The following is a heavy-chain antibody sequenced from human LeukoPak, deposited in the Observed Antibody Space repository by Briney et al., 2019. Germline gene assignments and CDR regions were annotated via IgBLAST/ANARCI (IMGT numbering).Heavy chain of an antibody. V-gene: IGHV3-33*01. CDR1: GFTFSSYG. Sequence: GRPLRLSCAASGFTFSSYGMHWVRQAPGKGLEWVAVIWYDGSNKYYADSVKGRFTISGDNSKNTLYLQMNSLRAEDTAVYYCARETPTWGAMNYFDYWGQGTLVTVSS. D-gene: IGHD3-16*01. J-gene: IGHJ4*02. CDR2: IWYDGSNK. CDR3: ARETPTWGAMNYFDY.